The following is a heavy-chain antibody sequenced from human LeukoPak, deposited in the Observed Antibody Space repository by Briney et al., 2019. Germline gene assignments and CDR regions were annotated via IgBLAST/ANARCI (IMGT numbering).Heavy chain of an antibody. Sequence: GESLKISCKGAGYSFTSYWIGWVGQMPGKGREWMGIIYPGYSDTRYSPSFLGQVTISADKSISTPYLQWISLKASDSAMYYCARWGGYEMHGAFDIWGQGTMVTVSS. CDR1: GYSFTSYW. CDR3: ARWGGYEMHGAFDI. D-gene: IGHD5-12*01. V-gene: IGHV5-51*01. J-gene: IGHJ3*02. CDR2: IYPGYSDT.